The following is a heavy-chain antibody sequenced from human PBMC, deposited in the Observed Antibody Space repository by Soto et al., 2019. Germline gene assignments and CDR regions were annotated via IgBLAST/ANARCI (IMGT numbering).Heavy chain of an antibody. V-gene: IGHV3-11*01. J-gene: IGHJ6*03. D-gene: IGHD6-19*01. CDR3: ARAVAGTSAYYYHFYYMDV. CDR2: ISSSGSTI. Sequence: QVQLVESGGGLVKPGGSLRLSCAASGFTFSDYYMSWIRQAPGKGLEWVSYISSSGSTIYYADSVKGRFTISRDNAKNSLYLQMNSLRAEDTAVYYCARAVAGTSAYYYHFYYMDVWGKGTTVTGSS. CDR1: GFTFSDYY.